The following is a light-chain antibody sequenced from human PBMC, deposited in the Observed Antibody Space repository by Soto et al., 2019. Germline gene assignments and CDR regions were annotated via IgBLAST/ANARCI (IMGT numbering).Light chain of an antibody. J-gene: IGKJ2*01. CDR3: QQYNPYSST. CDR1: QSISSW. V-gene: IGKV1-5*03. Sequence: DIQMTQSRSTLSASVGDRVTITCRASQSISSWLAWFQQKPGKAPKLLIYKASSLQSGVPSRFSGSESGTEFNLTISSLQPDDFATYYCQQYNPYSSTFGQGTKLEIK. CDR2: KAS.